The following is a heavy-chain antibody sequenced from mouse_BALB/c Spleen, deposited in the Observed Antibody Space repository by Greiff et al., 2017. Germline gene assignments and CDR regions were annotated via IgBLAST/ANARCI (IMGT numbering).Heavy chain of an antibody. CDR3: AILYDYDDGCAY. CDR2: IDPENGNT. CDR1: GFNIKDTY. J-gene: IGHJ3*01. V-gene: IGHV14-3*02. Sequence: VQLQQSGAELVKPGASVKLSCTASGFNIKDTYMHWVKQRPEQGLEWIGRIDPENGNTKYDPKFHGKATITADTSSNTAYLQLSSLTSEDTAVYYCAILYDYDDGCAYWGQGTLVTVSA. D-gene: IGHD2-4*01.